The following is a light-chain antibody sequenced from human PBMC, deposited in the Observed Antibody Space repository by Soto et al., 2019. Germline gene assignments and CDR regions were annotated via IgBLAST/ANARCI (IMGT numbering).Light chain of an antibody. CDR1: ASNIGNDY. CDR2: DNN. J-gene: IGLJ1*01. V-gene: IGLV1-51*01. CDR3: GAWDSSLNVYV. Sequence: QSVLTQPPSVSAAPGHKVTISCSGTASNIGNDYVSWYQQLPGEAPRLLIYDNNRRPSGIPDRFSGSRSDTSATLGITGLQTGDEADYYCGAWDSSLNVYVFGTGTKVTV.